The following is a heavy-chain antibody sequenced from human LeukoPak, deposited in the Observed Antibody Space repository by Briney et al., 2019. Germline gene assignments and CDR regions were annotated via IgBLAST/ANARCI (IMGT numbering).Heavy chain of an antibody. CDR3: ARDPYDSGGYAAFDI. CDR1: GFSFSTYW. CDR2: IKQDRSEE. J-gene: IGHJ3*02. V-gene: IGHV3-7*01. D-gene: IGHD3-22*01. Sequence: PGGSLRLSCAASGFSFSTYWMTWVRQAPGKGLEWVANIKQDRSEEYYVDSVKGRFTISRDNAKNSLYLQMNSLRAEDTALYYCARDPYDSGGYAAFDIWGQGTMVTVSS.